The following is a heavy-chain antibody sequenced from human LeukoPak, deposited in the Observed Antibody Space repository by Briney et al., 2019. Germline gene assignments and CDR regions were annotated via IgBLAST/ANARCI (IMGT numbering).Heavy chain of an antibody. CDR2: ISGSGGST. D-gene: IGHD3-16*02. V-gene: IGHV3-23*01. CDR1: GFTFSSYG. CDR3: AKALYDYVWGSYRP. J-gene: IGHJ4*02. Sequence: PGGSLRLSCAASGFTFSSYGMSWVRQAPGKGLEWVSAISGSGGSTYYADSVKGRFTISRDNSKNTLYLQMNSLRAEDTAVYYCAKALYDYVWGSYRPWGQGTLVTVSS.